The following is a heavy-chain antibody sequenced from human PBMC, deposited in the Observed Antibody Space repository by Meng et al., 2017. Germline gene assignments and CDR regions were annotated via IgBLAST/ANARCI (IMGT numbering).Heavy chain of an antibody. CDR2: IIPIFGTA. J-gene: IGHJ4*02. V-gene: IGHV1-69*06. D-gene: IGHD1-26*01. CDR3: ARDGVGATEGYFDY. CDR1: GGTFISYA. Sequence: QLERVECGAEVKKPGSSVKVSCKASGGTFISYAISWVRQAPGQGLEWMGGIIPIFGTANYAQKFQGRVTITADKSTSTAYMELSSLRSEDTAVYYCARDGVGATEGYFDYWGQGTLVTVSS.